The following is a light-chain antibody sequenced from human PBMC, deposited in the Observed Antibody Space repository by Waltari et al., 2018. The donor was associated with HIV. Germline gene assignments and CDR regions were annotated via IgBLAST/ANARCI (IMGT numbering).Light chain of an antibody. Sequence: QTVVTQEPSISVSPGVTVTLTCGLSSGSVSPSYYPSWYQQTPGQAPRTLIYSTNTRSSGVPDRFSGSILGNKAALTITGAQADDESDYYCVLYVGSGISVFGGGTKLTVL. J-gene: IGLJ2*01. CDR1: SGSVSPSYY. V-gene: IGLV8-61*01. CDR2: STN. CDR3: VLYVGSGISV.